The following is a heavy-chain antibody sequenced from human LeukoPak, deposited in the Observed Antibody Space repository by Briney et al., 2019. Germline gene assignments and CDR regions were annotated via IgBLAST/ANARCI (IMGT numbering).Heavy chain of an antibody. CDR2: ITSSSSTI. D-gene: IGHD6-13*01. CDR1: GFTFSSYS. Sequence: GGSLRLSCAASGFTFSSYSMNWVRQAPGKGLEWVSYITSSSSTIYYADSVKGRFTISRDNAKNSLYLQMNSLRAEDTAVYYCAREGSSSWYVSDYYYYMDVWGKGTTVTVSS. CDR3: AREGSSSWYVSDYYYYMDV. V-gene: IGHV3-48*01. J-gene: IGHJ6*03.